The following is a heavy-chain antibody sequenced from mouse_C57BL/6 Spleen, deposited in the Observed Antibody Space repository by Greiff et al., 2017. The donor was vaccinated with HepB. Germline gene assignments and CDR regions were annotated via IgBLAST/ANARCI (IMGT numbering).Heavy chain of an antibody. CDR1: EYEFPSHD. CDR2: INSDGGST. D-gene: IGHD1-1*01. CDR3: ARQNYGSSSYYFDY. J-gene: IGHJ2*01. V-gene: IGHV5-2*01. Sequence: VQLKESGGGLVQPGESLKLSCESNEYEFPSHDMSWVRKTPEKRLELVAAINSDGGSTYYPDTMERRFIISRDNTKKTLYLQMSRLRSEDTALYYCARQNYGSSSYYFDYWGQGTTLTVSS.